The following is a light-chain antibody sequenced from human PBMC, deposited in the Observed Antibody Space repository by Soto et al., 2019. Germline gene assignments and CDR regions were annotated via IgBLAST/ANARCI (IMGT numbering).Light chain of an antibody. Sequence: EVVMTQSPATLSVSPGERATLSCSASQSVSNNLAWYQQKPGQAPRLLIYGASTRATGIPARFSGSGSETEFTLNISRLQSEDFAVYYWQQYNNWWTFGQGTKVEIK. CDR2: GAS. V-gene: IGKV3-15*01. CDR3: QQYNNWWT. J-gene: IGKJ1*01. CDR1: QSVSNN.